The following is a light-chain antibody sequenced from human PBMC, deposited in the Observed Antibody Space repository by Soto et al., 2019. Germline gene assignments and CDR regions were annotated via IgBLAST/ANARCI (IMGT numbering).Light chain of an antibody. CDR1: QSVYSSY. V-gene: IGKV3-20*01. CDR2: DAS. Sequence: SMLAQSPGPLSLPPGERATLSCRASQSVYSSYLAWYQQRPGQAPRLLFYDASIRATGIPDRFSGSGSGTDFTLTISSLQPDDFATYYCQQYNSYSFGQGTKVDI. J-gene: IGKJ1*01. CDR3: QQYNSYS.